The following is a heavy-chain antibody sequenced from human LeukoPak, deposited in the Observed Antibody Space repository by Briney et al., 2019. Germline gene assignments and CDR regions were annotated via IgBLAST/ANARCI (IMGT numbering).Heavy chain of an antibody. Sequence: SETLSLTCTVSGGSISIYYWSWIRQPPGKGLEWIGDIYYSGNTNYNPSLKSRVTTSVDTSKNQCSLKLSSVTAADTAVYYCARVAVDTFDYWGQGTLVTVSS. CDR3: ARVAVDTFDY. J-gene: IGHJ4*02. D-gene: IGHD6-19*01. CDR1: GGSISIYY. V-gene: IGHV4-59*01. CDR2: IYYSGNT.